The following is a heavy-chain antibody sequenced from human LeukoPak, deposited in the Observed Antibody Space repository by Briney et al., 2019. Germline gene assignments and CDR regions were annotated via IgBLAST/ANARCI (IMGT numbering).Heavy chain of an antibody. Sequence: SETLSLTCTVSGGSISSSSYYWSWIRQPPGKGLEWIGYIYYSGSTNYNPSLKSRVTISVDTSKNQFSLKLSSVTAADTAVYYCARDSYYYDSSGFQLDIWGQGTMVTVSS. D-gene: IGHD3-22*01. CDR3: ARDSYYYDSSGFQLDI. J-gene: IGHJ3*02. CDR2: IYYSGST. CDR1: GGSISSSSYY. V-gene: IGHV4-61*01.